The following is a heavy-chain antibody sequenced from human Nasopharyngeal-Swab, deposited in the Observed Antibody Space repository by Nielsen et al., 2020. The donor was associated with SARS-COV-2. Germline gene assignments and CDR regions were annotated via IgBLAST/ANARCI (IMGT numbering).Heavy chain of an antibody. CDR3: ARHYYDSSGPFGYGMDV. CDR2: IIPIFGTA. D-gene: IGHD3-22*01. Sequence: SVKVSCKASGGTFSSYAISWVRQAPGQGLEWMGGIIPIFGTANYAQKFQGRVTITADKSTSTAYMELSSLRSEDTAVYYCARHYYDSSGPFGYGMDVWGQGTTVTVSS. J-gene: IGHJ6*02. CDR1: GGTFSSYA. V-gene: IGHV1-69*06.